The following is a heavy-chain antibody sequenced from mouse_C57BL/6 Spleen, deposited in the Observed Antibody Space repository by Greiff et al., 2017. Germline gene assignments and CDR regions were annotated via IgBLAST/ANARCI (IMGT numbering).Heavy chain of an antibody. V-gene: IGHV1-76*01. D-gene: IGHD1-3*01. CDR2: IYPGSGNT. Sequence: VKLMESGAELVRPGASVKLSCKASGYTFTDYYINWVKQRPGQGLEWIARIYPGSGNTYYNEKFKGKATLTAEKSSSTAYMQLSSLTSEDSAVYFCAREEVGLPYAMDYWGQGTSVTVSS. CDR3: AREEVGLPYAMDY. J-gene: IGHJ4*01. CDR1: GYTFTDYY.